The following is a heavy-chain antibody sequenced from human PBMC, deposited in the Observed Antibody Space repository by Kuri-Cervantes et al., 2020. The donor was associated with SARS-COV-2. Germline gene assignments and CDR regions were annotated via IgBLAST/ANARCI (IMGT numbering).Heavy chain of an antibody. CDR2: IKSKTDGGTT. CDR1: GFTFSNAW. Sequence: GESLKISCAASGFTFSNAWMSWVRQAPGKGLEWVGRIKSKTDGGTTDYAAPVKGRFTIPSDNSKNTLYLQMNSLRAEDTALYYCARGDAFDIWGQGTMVTVSS. V-gene: IGHV3-15*01. J-gene: IGHJ3*02. CDR3: ARGDAFDI.